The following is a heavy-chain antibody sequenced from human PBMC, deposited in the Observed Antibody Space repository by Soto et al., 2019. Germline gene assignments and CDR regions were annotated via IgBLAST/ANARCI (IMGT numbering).Heavy chain of an antibody. CDR1: GFTFSSYA. CDR2: ISGSGGST. V-gene: IGHV3-23*01. D-gene: IGHD3-22*01. J-gene: IGHJ4*02. CDR3: ARDVYYYDSSGYYPIDY. Sequence: EVQLLESGGGLVQPGGSLRLSCAASGFTFSSYAMSWVRQAPGKGLEWVSAISGSGGSTYYADSVKGRFTISRDNAKNSLYLQMNSLRAEDTAVYYCARDVYYYDSSGYYPIDYWGQGTLVTVSS.